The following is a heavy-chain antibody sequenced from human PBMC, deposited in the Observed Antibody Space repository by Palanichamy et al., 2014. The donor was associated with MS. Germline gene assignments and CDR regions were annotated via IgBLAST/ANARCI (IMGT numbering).Heavy chain of an antibody. CDR3: ARHIAVADYFDL. Sequence: QLQLQESDLGLVKPSETLSLTCTVSGGPFSNSGYYWGWIRQPPGEGLEWIGSIHVGSTYYNPSLKSRVTISVDTSKSQFSLKLSSVTAADTAMYFCARHIAVADYFDLWGRGTLVTVSS. CDR1: GGPFSNSGYY. D-gene: IGHD6-19*01. J-gene: IGHJ2*01. V-gene: IGHV4-39*01. CDR2: IHVGST.